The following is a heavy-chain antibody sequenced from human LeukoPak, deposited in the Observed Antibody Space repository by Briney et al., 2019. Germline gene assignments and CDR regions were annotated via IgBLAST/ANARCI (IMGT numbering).Heavy chain of an antibody. CDR3: ASIFEATVTTPFDY. CDR1: GFTFSSYW. J-gene: IGHJ4*02. D-gene: IGHD4-17*01. Sequence: PGGSLRLSCAASGFTFSSYWMHWVRQAPGKGLEWVSYISSSGSTIYYADSVKGRFTISRDNAKNSLYLQMNSLRAEDTAVYYCASIFEATVTTPFDYWGQGTLVTVSS. CDR2: ISSSGSTI. V-gene: IGHV3-48*04.